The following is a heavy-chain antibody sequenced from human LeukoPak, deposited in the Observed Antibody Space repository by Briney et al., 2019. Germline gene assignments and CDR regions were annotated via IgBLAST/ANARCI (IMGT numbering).Heavy chain of an antibody. J-gene: IGHJ6*03. Sequence: GGSLRLSCAASGFTFSDYYMSWIRQAPGKGLEWVSYISSSGSTIYYADSVKGRFTISRDNAKNSLYLQMNSLRAEDTAVYYCARETSLNSYGYYYYYYYMDVWGKGTTVTVSS. D-gene: IGHD5-18*01. CDR3: ARETSLNSYGYYYYYYYMDV. V-gene: IGHV3-11*01. CDR2: ISSSGSTI. CDR1: GFTFSDYY.